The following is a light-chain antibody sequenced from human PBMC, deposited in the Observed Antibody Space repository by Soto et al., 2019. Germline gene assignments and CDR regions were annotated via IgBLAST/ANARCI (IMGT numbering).Light chain of an antibody. CDR1: QSVSNN. J-gene: IGKJ1*01. CDR3: QQYNNWWT. Sequence: EVVMTQSPATLSVSPGERATLSCRASQSVSNNLAWFQQKPGQAPRLLIYHASTRATGIPARFSGSGSVTEFTLIISSLQSEDFAVYYCQQYNNWWTFGQGTKVDIK. V-gene: IGKV3-15*01. CDR2: HAS.